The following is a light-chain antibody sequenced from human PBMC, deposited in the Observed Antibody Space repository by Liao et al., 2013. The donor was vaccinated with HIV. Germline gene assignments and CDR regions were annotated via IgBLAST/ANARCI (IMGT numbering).Light chain of an antibody. J-gene: IGLJ2*01. CDR1: KLGTKY. CDR3: QVWDSSSDPPVV. Sequence: SYELTQPPSVSVSPGQTASITCSGDKLGTKYTCWYQQKPGQAPVLVIYYDTDRPSAIPERFSGSNSGNTATLTISRVEAGDEADYYCQVWDSSSDPPVVFGGGTKLTVL. CDR2: YDT. V-gene: IGLV3-21*04.